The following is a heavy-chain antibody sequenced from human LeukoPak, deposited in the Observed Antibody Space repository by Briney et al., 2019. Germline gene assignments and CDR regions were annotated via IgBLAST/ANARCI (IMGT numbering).Heavy chain of an antibody. D-gene: IGHD3-10*02. V-gene: IGHV3-48*04. CDR2: ISSSGSTI. CDR3: AELGITMIGGV. CDR1: GLTFSSYS. Sequence: GGSLRLSCAASGLTFSSYSMNWVRRAPGKGLEWVSYISSSGSTIYYADSVKGRFTISRDNAKNSLYLQMNSLGAEDTAVYYCAELGITMIGGVWGKGTTVTISS. J-gene: IGHJ6*04.